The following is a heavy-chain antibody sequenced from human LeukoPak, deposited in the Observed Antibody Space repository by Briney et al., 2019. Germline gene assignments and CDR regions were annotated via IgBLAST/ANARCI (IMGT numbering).Heavy chain of an antibody. CDR1: GFILSNHG. J-gene: IGHJ6*02. Sequence: QAGGSLRLSCAASGFILSNHGVTWVRQAPGKGPEWVAHINVDGSEKDFLDSVRGRFTISRDTYKNSVYLQMNTLRVEDTAVYHCARGHYGLDVWGQGTTVTVSS. CDR3: ARGHYGLDV. V-gene: IGHV3-7*01. CDR2: INVDGSEK.